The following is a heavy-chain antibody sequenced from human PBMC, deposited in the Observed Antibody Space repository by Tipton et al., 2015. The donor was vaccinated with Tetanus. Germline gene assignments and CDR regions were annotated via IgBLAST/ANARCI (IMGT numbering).Heavy chain of an antibody. CDR3: ATDGLPRGFVMVEATTQKYFRH. J-gene: IGHJ1*01. CDR1: GFTFSMFS. D-gene: IGHD2-21*01. CDR2: ISGSGDTT. V-gene: IGHV3-23*01. Sequence: SLRLSCVASGFTFSMFSMNWVRQAPGKGLVWVSSISGSGDTTYYADSVRGRFTVSRDNSKDTVYLDVRSLRDEDTAVYYCATDGLPRGFVMVEATTQKYFRHWGRGTLVTVSS.